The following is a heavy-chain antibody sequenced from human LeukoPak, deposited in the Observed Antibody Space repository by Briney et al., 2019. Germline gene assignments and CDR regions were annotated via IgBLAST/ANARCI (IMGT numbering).Heavy chain of an antibody. CDR2: VYSDGNT. J-gene: IGHJ4*02. Sequence: PGGSLRLSCAASGFTVTSHYMSWVRQAPGKGLECVSVVYSDGNTYYADSVKGRFTISRDSSTNTVYLQMNSLRAGDTAMYYCTSPPCTGGITCGHDYWGQGTLVTVSS. D-gene: IGHD2-8*02. V-gene: IGHV3-53*01. CDR3: TSPPCTGGITCGHDY. CDR1: GFTVTSHY.